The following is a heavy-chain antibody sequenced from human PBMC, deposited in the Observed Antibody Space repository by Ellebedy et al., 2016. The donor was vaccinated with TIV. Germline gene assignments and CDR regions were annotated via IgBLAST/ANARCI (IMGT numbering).Heavy chain of an antibody. J-gene: IGHJ4*02. Sequence: AASVKVSCKASGYTFTSYAMHWVRQAPGQRLEWMGWINAGNGNTKYSQKFQGRVTITRDTSANTAYMELSSLRSEDTAVYYCAAGLKWELLPRGDYWGQGTLVTVSS. CDR3: AAGLKWELLPRGDY. CDR2: INAGNGNT. V-gene: IGHV1-3*01. CDR1: GYTFTSYA. D-gene: IGHD1-26*01.